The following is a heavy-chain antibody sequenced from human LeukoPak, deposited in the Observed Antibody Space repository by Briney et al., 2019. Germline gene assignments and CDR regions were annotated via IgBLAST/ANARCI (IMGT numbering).Heavy chain of an antibody. Sequence: GGSLRLSCAASGFTFSDYSMNWVRQAPGKGLEWVSWITSSSDSIYYADSVKGRFTISRDNAKNSLYLQMNSLRDEDTAVYYCSSESRYGGQGTLVIVSS. CDR2: ITSSSDSI. D-gene: IGHD3-22*01. CDR1: GFTFSDYS. J-gene: IGHJ4*02. V-gene: IGHV3-48*02. CDR3: SSESRY.